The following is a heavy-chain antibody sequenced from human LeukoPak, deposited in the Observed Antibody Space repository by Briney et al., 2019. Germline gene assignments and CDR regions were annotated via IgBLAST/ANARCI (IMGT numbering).Heavy chain of an antibody. CDR3: ARSLWFGELFNYYGMDV. J-gene: IGHJ6*02. CDR2: IIPIFGTA. Sequence: SVKVSCKASGGTFSSYAISWVRQAPGQGLEWMGGIIPIFGTANYAQKFQGRVTITADESTSTAYMELSSLRSEDTAVYYCARSLWFGELFNYYGMDVWGQGTTVTVSS. CDR1: GGTFSSYA. D-gene: IGHD3-10*01. V-gene: IGHV1-69*13.